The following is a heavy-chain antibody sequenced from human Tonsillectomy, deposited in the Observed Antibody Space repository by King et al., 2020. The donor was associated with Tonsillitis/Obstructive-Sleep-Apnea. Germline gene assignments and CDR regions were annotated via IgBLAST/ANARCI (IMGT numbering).Heavy chain of an antibody. CDR2: IYPGDSDT. CDR3: ARRSVPAGHDGCWFDP. V-gene: IGHV5-51*01. J-gene: IGHJ5*02. CDR1: GYSFTSYW. D-gene: IGHD2-2*01. Sequence: VQLVQSGAEVKKPGESLKISCKGSGYSFTSYWIGWVRQMPGKGLEWMGIIYPGDSDTRYSPSFQGQVTISADKSISTAYLQWSSLKASDTAMYDCARRSVPAGHDGCWFDPWGQGTLVTVSS.